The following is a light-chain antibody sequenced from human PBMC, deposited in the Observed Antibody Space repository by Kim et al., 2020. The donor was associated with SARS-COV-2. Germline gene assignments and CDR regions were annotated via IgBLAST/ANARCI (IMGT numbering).Light chain of an antibody. V-gene: IGKV1-5*01. CDR2: DAS. Sequence: AYVGDTDSITCRASQRIGGWLAWYQRKPGKAPKLLIYDASSVESGGPSKFSGSGSGTEFTLTISSLQPDDSATYYCQHHSTYPITFGQGTRREIK. CDR3: QHHSTYPIT. CDR1: QRIGGW. J-gene: IGKJ5*01.